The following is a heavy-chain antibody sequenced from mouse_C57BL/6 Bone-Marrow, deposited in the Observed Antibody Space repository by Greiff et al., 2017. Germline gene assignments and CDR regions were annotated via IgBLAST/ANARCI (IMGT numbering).Heavy chain of an antibody. J-gene: IGHJ3*01. D-gene: IGHD2-1*01. CDR3: ARGGEGYYGNFLFAY. V-gene: IGHV1-81*01. CDR2: IYPRSGNT. CDR1: GYTFTSYG. Sequence: QVQLQQSGAELARPGASVKLSCKASGYTFTSYGISWVKQRTGQGLEWIGEIYPRSGNTYYNEQFKGTATLTADKSSSTAYMELRGLTSEDSAVYFCARGGEGYYGNFLFAYWGQGTLVTVSA.